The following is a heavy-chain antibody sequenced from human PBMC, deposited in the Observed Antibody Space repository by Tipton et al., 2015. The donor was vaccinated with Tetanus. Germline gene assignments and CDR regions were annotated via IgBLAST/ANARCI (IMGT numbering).Heavy chain of an antibody. CDR2: IYYSGST. CDR1: GGSIGSGGNY. D-gene: IGHD2-8*01. J-gene: IGHJ5*02. V-gene: IGHV4-31*02. Sequence: LRLSCTVSGGSIGSGGNYWSWIRQHPGKGLEWIGNIYYSGSTYYNPSLKSRATISVDTSTNQFSLKLSSVTAADTAVYYCAKVPWEGVYANWFDPWGQGTPVTVSS. CDR3: AKVPWEGVYANWFDP.